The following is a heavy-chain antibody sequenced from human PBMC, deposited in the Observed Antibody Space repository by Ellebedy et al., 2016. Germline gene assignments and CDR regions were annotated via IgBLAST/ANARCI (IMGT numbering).Heavy chain of an antibody. CDR1: GFTFSSYA. J-gene: IGHJ4*02. V-gene: IGHV3-23*01. CDR2: ISGSGGST. Sequence: GGSLRLSXAASGFTFSSYAMGWVRQAPGKGLEWVSAISGSGGSTYYADSVKGRFTISRDNSKNTVYLQLNDVRADDTAVYYCARDRPDSHGSGYFDYWGQGILVTVSS. CDR3: ARDRPDSHGSGYFDY. D-gene: IGHD3-10*01.